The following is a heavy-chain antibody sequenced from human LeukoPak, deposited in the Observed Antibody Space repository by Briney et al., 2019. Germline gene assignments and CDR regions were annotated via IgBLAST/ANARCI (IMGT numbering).Heavy chain of an antibody. CDR1: GFTFSTYA. J-gene: IGHJ5*02. V-gene: IGHV3-48*01. CDR2: ISSSSSTI. Sequence: GGSLRLSCAASGFTFSTYAMSWVRQAPGKGLEWVSYISSSSSTIYYADSVKGRFTISRDNAKNSLYLQMNSLRAEDTAVYYCAPLWFDPWGQGTLVTVSS. CDR3: APLWFDP.